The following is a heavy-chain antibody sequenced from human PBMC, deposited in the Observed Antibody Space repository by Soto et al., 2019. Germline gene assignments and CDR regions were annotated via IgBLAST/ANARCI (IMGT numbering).Heavy chain of an antibody. D-gene: IGHD3-3*01. CDR1: GYTFTGYY. V-gene: IGHV1-2*04. CDR2: INPNSGGT. CDR3: AKLRDITIFGEFYFAY. J-gene: IGHJ4*02. Sequence: ASVKVSCKASGYTFTGYYMHWVRQAPGQGLEWMGWINPNSGGTNYAQKFQGWVTMTRDTSISTAYMELSRLRSDDTAVYYCAKLRDITIFGEFYFAYWGQGTLVTVSS.